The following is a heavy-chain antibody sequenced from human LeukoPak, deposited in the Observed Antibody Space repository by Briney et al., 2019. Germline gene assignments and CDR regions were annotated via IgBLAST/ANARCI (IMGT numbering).Heavy chain of an antibody. Sequence: GESLKISCKGSGYSFTSYWIGWVRQMPGKCLEWMGIIYPGDSDTRYSPSFQGQVTISADKSISTAYLQWSSLKASDTAMYYCARLGGYSYGALDGYDYWGQGTLVTVSS. J-gene: IGHJ4*02. CDR3: ARLGGYSYGALDGYDY. V-gene: IGHV5-51*01. CDR1: GYSFTSYW. CDR2: IYPGDSDT. D-gene: IGHD5-18*01.